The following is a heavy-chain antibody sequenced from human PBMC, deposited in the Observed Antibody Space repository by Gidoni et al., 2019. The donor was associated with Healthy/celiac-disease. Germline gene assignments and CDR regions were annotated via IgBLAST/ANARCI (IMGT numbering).Heavy chain of an antibody. CDR2: MNPNSGNT. Sequence: QVQLVQSGAEVKKPGASVKVSFKASGYTFTSYDINWVRQATGQGLEWMGWMNPNSGNTGYAQKFQGRVTMTRNTSISTAYMELSSLRSEDTAVYYCARGDWIVGATGSWFDPWGQGTLVTVSS. CDR3: ARGDWIVGATGSWFDP. J-gene: IGHJ5*02. CDR1: GYTFTSYD. V-gene: IGHV1-8*01. D-gene: IGHD1-26*01.